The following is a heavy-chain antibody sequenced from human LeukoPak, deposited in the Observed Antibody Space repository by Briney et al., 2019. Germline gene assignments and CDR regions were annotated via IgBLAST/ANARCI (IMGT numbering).Heavy chain of an antibody. CDR2: IYYSGST. V-gene: IGHV4-59*13. D-gene: IGHD6-6*01. CDR3: AKRSSSSDWYFDL. CDR1: GGSISSYY. Sequence: SETLSLTCTVSGGSISSYYWSWIRQPQGKELEWIGYIYYSGSTNYNPSLKSRVTISVDTSKNQFSLKLSSVTAADTAVYYCAKRSSSSDWYFDLWGRGTLVTVSS. J-gene: IGHJ2*01.